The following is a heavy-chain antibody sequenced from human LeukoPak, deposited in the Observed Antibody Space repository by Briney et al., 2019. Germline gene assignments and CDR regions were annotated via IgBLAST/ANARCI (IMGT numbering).Heavy chain of an antibody. Sequence: GGSLRLSSAASGFTFSSYSLNWVRQAPGKGLEWVSYISSSNSTIYYADSVKGRFTISRDNAKNSLYLQMNSLRAEDTAVYYCARDGSYYGSGNHDYWGQGTLVTVYS. CDR3: ARDGSYYGSGNHDY. CDR2: ISSSNSTI. V-gene: IGHV3-48*01. D-gene: IGHD3-10*01. J-gene: IGHJ4*02. CDR1: GFTFSSYS.